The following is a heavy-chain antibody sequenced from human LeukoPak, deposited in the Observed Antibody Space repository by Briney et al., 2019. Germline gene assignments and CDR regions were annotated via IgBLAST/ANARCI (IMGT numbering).Heavy chain of an antibody. V-gene: IGHV3-48*01. CDR3: ARASVVVTYWYFDL. Sequence: PGGSLRLSCAASGFTVSSSYMNWVRQAPGKGLEWVSYISSSSSTIYYADSVKGRFTISRDNAKNSLYLQMNSLRAEDTAVYYCARASVVVTYWYFDLWGRGTLVTVSS. CDR2: ISSSSSTI. J-gene: IGHJ2*01. CDR1: GFTVSSSY. D-gene: IGHD2-21*02.